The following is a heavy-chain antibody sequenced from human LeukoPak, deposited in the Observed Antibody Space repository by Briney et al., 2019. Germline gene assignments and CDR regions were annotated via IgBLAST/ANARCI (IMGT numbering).Heavy chain of an antibody. J-gene: IGHJ4*02. CDR3: ARSQSPFDF. CDR1: GGSISSSSYY. Sequence: LSLTCTVSGGSISSSSYYWGWIRQAPGKGLVWVSYITNSGSAIYYADSVKGRFTISRDNAKNSLYLQMNSLRAEDTAVYYCARSQSPFDFWGQGTLVTVSS. CDR2: ITNSGSAI. V-gene: IGHV3-11*04.